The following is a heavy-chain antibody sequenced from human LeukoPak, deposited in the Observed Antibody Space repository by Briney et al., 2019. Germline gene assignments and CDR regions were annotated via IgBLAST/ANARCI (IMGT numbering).Heavy chain of an antibody. CDR2: INPNSGNT. CDR1: GYTFTGYY. CDR3: ARGGVVGIHDY. Sequence: ASVKVSCKASGYTFTGYYMHWVRQAPGQGLEWMGWINPNSGNTGYAQKFQGRVTITRNTSISTAYMELSSLRSEDTAVYYCARGGVVGIHDYWGQGTLVTVSS. V-gene: IGHV1-8*03. J-gene: IGHJ4*02.